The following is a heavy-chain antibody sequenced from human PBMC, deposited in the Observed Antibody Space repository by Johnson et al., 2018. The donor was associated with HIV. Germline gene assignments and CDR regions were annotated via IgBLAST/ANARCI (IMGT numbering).Heavy chain of an antibody. Sequence: QVQVLESGGGVVQPGRSLRLSCAASGFTFSSYGMHWVRQAPGKGLACVAVLWYDGSNKYYADSVKGRFTISRDNSKNTLYLQMNSLRAEDTAVYYCARGAPNWNYEPFSDAFDIWGQGTMVTVSS. CDR2: LWYDGSNK. CDR3: ARGAPNWNYEPFSDAFDI. D-gene: IGHD1-7*01. J-gene: IGHJ3*02. V-gene: IGHV3-33*01. CDR1: GFTFSSYG.